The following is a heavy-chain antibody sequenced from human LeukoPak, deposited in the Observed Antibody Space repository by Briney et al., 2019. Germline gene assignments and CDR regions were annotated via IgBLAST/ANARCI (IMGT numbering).Heavy chain of an antibody. Sequence: SETLSLTCTVSGGSISSHYWSWIRQPPGKGLEWIGYLYDYGRTKHNPSLNSRLALSADTSKNQFSLRLSCVTAAHTAVYFSATIKRGNILGYFDFWGQGILVAVSS. CDR3: ATIKRGNILGYFDF. CDR2: LYDYGRT. D-gene: IGHD5-18*01. V-gene: IGHV4-59*11. CDR1: GGSISSHY. J-gene: IGHJ4*02.